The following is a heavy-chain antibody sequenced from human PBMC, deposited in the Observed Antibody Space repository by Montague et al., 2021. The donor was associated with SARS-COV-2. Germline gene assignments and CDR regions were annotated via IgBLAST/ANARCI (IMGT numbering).Heavy chain of an antibody. Sequence: SETLSLTCTVSGGSISSTSYYWGWIRQPPGKGLEWIGSIPYSGSSYYNSSLKSRVSISVDTSKNQFSLRLSSVTAADTAVYYCASDITGSWNAFDIWGQGTMVTVSS. CDR2: IPYSGSS. D-gene: IGHD3-10*01. CDR3: ASDITGSWNAFDI. J-gene: IGHJ3*02. V-gene: IGHV4-39*01. CDR1: GGSISSTSYY.